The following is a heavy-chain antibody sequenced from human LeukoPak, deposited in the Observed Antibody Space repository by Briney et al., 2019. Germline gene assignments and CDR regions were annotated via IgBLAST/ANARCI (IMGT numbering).Heavy chain of an antibody. CDR2: INHSGST. Sequence: PSETLSLTCAVYGGSFSGYYWSWIRQPPGKGLEWIGEINHSGSTNYNPSLKSRVTISVDTSKNQFSLKLSSVTAADTAVYYCARLYGNFQNYYDYWGQGTLVTVSS. J-gene: IGHJ4*02. CDR1: GGSFSGYY. V-gene: IGHV4-34*01. CDR3: ARLYGNFQNYYDY. D-gene: IGHD1-7*01.